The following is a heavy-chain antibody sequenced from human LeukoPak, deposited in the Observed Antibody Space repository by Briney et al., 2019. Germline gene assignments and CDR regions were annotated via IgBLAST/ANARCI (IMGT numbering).Heavy chain of an antibody. V-gene: IGHV1-18*01. J-gene: IGHJ4*02. Sequence: ASVNVSCKASGYTFTGYGISWVRQAPGQGLEGMGWISAYNGNTNYAQKLQGRVTMTTDTSTSTAYMELRSLRSDDTAVYYCASGYYYDSSGYYWVPDYWGQGTLVTVSS. D-gene: IGHD3-22*01. CDR3: ASGYYYDSSGYYWVPDY. CDR1: GYTFTGYG. CDR2: ISAYNGNT.